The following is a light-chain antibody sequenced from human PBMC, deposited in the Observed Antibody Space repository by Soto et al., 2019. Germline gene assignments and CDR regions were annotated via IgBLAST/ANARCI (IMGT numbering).Light chain of an antibody. Sequence: ETVMTQSPATLSVSPGERATLSCRASQSVSSNLAWYQQKPGQAPRLLIYGASTRATGIPARFSGSGSGTEFTLTISSLQPEDFATYYCQQVNVYPSTFGGGTKVDIK. CDR2: GAS. CDR1: QSVSSN. J-gene: IGKJ4*01. CDR3: QQVNVYPST. V-gene: IGKV3-15*01.